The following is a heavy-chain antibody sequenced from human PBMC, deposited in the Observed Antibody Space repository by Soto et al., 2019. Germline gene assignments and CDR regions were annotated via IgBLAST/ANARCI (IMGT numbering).Heavy chain of an antibody. V-gene: IGHV3-66*01. CDR3: ARGRGSTGYLGREHYFDY. CDR2: IDIGGNT. CDR1: GFSVTNNY. D-gene: IGHD3-16*01. Sequence: EVQMVESGGGVVQPGGSLRLSCAASGFSVTNNYMNWVRQAPGKGLEWVSIIDIGGNTYYADSVKDRFTISRDDSKNTLYLQMDRLRPEDTAVYFCARGRGSTGYLGREHYFDYWGQGTLVTVSP. J-gene: IGHJ4*02.